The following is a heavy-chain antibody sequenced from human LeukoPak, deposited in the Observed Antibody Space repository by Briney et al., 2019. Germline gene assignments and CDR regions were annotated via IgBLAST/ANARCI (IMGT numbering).Heavy chain of an antibody. CDR2: ISYSGST. CDR3: ARHIPVIWSSGYYYGMDV. D-gene: IGHD3-3*01. Sequence: PSETLSLTCTVPGGSISNYYWSWIRQPRGKGLEWIGYISYSGSTNYNPSLRSRVAISEDTSRNQFSLRLNSVTAADTAVYYCARHIPVIWSSGYYYGMDVWGQGTTVTVSS. V-gene: IGHV4-59*08. CDR1: GGSISNYY. J-gene: IGHJ6*02.